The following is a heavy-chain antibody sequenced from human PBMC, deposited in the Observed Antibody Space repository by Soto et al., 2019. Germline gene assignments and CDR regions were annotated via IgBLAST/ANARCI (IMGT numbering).Heavy chain of an antibody. Sequence: QVQLQESGPGLVKPSETLSLTCTVSGDSISRYYWSWIRLSPGKGLEWIGYIYYSGETNYNPSVKSRVPISVDRTKNHFSLKLSSVTAADTAVYYCARDQGGEFLKGSGMDVWGQGTTVTVSS. CDR2: IYYSGET. V-gene: IGHV4-59*01. D-gene: IGHD3-10*01. CDR1: GDSISRYY. CDR3: ARDQGGEFLKGSGMDV. J-gene: IGHJ6*02.